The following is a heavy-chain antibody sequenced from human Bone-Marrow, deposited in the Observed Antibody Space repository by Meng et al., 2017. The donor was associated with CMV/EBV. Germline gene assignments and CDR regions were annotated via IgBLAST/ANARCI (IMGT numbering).Heavy chain of an antibody. CDR1: GESFRGYY. V-gene: IGHV4-34*01. J-gene: IGHJ4*02. CDR2: INHSGST. CDR3: ARPPYYSDSSTYHRSDYFYY. Sequence: SETLSLTCAVYGESFRGYYWTWIRQPPGMGLEWIGEINHSGSTNYNPSLKSRVTMSVDTSKNQFSLRLSSVTAADTAVYFCARPPYYSDSSTYHRSDYFYYWDQGTLVTVSS. D-gene: IGHD3-22*01.